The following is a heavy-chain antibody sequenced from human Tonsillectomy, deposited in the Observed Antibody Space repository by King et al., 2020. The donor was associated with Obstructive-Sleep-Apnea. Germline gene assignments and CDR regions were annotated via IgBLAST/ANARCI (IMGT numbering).Heavy chain of an antibody. D-gene: IGHD6-19*01. CDR3: ARDWLARAIDY. CDR2: ISFSSRTI. Sequence: VQLVESGGGLVQPGGSLRLSCAASGFTFSSYTMNWVRQAPGKGLEWVSYISFSSRTISYADSVKGRFTISRDNAKNSLYLQMNSLRAEDTAVYYCARDWLARAIDYWGQGTLVTVSS. CDR1: GFTFSSYT. V-gene: IGHV3-48*04. J-gene: IGHJ4*02.